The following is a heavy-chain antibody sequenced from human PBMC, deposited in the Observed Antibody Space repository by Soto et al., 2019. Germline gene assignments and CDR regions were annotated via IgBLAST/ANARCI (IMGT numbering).Heavy chain of an antibody. CDR3: ARVVPGAEAWFGP. CDR1: GYTFSNYG. V-gene: IGHV1-18*01. CDR2: ISLYSDGT. J-gene: IGHJ5*02. D-gene: IGHD2-2*01. Sequence: ASVKVSCKPSGYTFSNYGITWVRQAPGQPLEWLGWISLYSDGTNYAQKFQGRVSMTTDTSTATAYMELRSLRSDDTAVYYCARVVPGAEAWFGPWGQGTLVTVSS.